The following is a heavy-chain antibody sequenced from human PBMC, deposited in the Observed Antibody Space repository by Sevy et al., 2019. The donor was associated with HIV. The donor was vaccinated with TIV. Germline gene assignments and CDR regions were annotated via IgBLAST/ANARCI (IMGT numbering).Heavy chain of an antibody. V-gene: IGHV4-31*03. Sequence: SETLSLTCSVSGGSISSGGDYWSWIRQHPGKGLEWIGYIYYTGITYYNPSLMSRVTISVDTSKNQFSLKLRSMTAADTAVYYCARSTNPGSLQAFDSWGQGTLVTVSS. CDR3: ARSTNPGSLQAFDS. J-gene: IGHJ4*02. D-gene: IGHD7-27*01. CDR1: GGSISSGGDY. CDR2: IYYTGIT.